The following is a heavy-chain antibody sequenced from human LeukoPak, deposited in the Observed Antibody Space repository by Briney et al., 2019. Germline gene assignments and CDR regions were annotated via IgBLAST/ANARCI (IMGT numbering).Heavy chain of an antibody. CDR1: GFTFSGFW. CDR3: ARRTALDY. CDR2: IKQTGSEK. J-gene: IGHJ4*02. V-gene: IGHV3-7*01. Sequence: GGSLRLSCAASGFTFSGFWMTWVRQPPGKGLEWVANIKQTGSEKYYVDSVKGRFTISRDNAKNSLYLQMNSLRAEDTAVYYCARRTALDYWGQGTLVTVSS.